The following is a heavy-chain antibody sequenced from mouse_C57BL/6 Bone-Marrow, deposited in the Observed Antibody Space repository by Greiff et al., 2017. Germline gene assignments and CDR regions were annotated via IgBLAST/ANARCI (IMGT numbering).Heavy chain of an antibody. CDR3: ARSGGNSYYFDY. CDR1: GYTFTSYW. J-gene: IGHJ2*01. V-gene: IGHV1-50*01. CDR2: IDPSDSYT. Sequence: QVQLQQPGAELVKPGASVKLSCKASGYTFTSYWMQWVKQRPGPGLEWIGEIDPSDSYTNYNQKFKGKATLTVDTSSSTAYMQLSSLTSEDSAVYYCARSGGNSYYFDYWGQGTTLTVSS. D-gene: IGHD2-1*01.